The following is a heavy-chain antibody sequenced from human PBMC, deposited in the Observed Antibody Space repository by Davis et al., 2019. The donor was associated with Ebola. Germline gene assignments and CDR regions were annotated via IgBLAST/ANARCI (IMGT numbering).Heavy chain of an antibody. CDR2: IYRDGRM. J-gene: IGHJ2*01. CDR1: GFTFSSYS. D-gene: IGHD4-17*01. Sequence: GESLKISCAASGFTFSSYSMSWVRQAPGKGLEWVSVIYRDGRMYHADSVKGRFTISRDNSKNTVYLQINSLRAEDTAMYHCTRHVPGDFWYFDLWGRGTLVTVSS. CDR3: TRHVPGDFWYFDL. V-gene: IGHV3-66*04.